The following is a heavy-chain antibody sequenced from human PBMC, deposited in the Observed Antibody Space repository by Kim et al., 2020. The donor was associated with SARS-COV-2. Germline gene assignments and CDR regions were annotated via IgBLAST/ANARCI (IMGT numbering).Heavy chain of an antibody. D-gene: IGHD6-19*01. J-gene: IGHJ4*02. V-gene: IGHV1-8*01. CDR3: GRGPGYNNGWSDY. CDR1: GYTFTSYD. CDR2: MNPNSGNT. Sequence: ASVKVSCKTSGYTFTSYDINWVRQATGQGLEWMGWMNPNSGNTNYAQKFQDRVTMTRITSINTAYMELSSLRSEDTAIYYCGRGPGYNNGWSDYWGQGTLVTVSS.